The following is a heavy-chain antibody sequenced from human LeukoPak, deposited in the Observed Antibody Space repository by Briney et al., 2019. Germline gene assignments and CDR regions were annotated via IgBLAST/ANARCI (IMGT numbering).Heavy chain of an antibody. Sequence: GASVKVSCKASGGTFSSYAISWVRQAPGQGLELMGGIIPSCGTANYAQKFQVRVTITADESTSTAYMELSSLRSEDTAVYYCARQGSRCNGVCSFDYWGQGTLVTVSS. CDR2: IIPSCGTA. D-gene: IGHD2-8*01. CDR3: ARQGSRCNGVCSFDY. J-gene: IGHJ4*02. CDR1: GGTFSSYA. V-gene: IGHV1-69*13.